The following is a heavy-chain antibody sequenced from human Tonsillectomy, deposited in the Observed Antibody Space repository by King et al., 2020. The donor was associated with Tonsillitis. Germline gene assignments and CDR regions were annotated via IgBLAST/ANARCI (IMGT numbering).Heavy chain of an antibody. J-gene: IGHJ4*02. D-gene: IGHD5-12*01. CDR2: IDPSDSYT. V-gene: IGHV5-10-1*03. CDR3: ATRTGVSGYDSFFDF. CDR1: GYSFSNYL. Sequence: VQLVESGAEVKKPGESLRISCKGSGYSFSNYLINWVRQMPGKGLEWMGRIDPSDSYTNYSPSFQGHVTISADKSINTAYLQWSSLKASDTAVYYCATRTGVSGYDSFFDFWGQGTLVAVSS.